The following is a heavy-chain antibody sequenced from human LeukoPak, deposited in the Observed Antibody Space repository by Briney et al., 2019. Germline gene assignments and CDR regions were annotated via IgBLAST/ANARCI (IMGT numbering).Heavy chain of an antibody. D-gene: IGHD6-13*01. CDR1: GFTVYSTF. Sequence: PGRSLRLSCAASGFTVYSTFMSWVRRAPGEGLGWGSTIYSGGSTYYPNSRKGRVTISRDNSKNTLDLQMNSLRGEDPAVYYCARVWYGSSWGERLYFDYSGQGTLVTASS. CDR2: IYSGGST. V-gene: IGHV3-66*01. J-gene: IGHJ4*02. CDR3: ARVWYGSSWGERLYFDY.